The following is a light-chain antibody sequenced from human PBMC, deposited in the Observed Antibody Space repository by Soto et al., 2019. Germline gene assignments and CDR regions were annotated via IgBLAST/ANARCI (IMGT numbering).Light chain of an antibody. V-gene: IGKV3-20*01. CDR1: QSIGGNF. J-gene: IGKJ1*01. Sequence: EIVLTQSPGTLSLSPGEGATLSCRASQSIGGNFLAWYQQRRGQAPRLLIHGASNRATGIPDRFSGSGSGTDFTLTITRLEPEDFAVYYSQQYGGSPRTFGQGTKGEV. CDR3: QQYGGSPRT. CDR2: GAS.